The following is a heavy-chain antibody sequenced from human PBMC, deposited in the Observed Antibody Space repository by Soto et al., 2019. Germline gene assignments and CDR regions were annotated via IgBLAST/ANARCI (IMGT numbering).Heavy chain of an antibody. J-gene: IGHJ4*02. CDR1: GGSISSGGYS. Sequence: TLSLTCAVSGGSISSGGYSWSLIRHPPWKGLYWICYMYHSGITYYNPSLKIRVSISIDRSKNHFSLNLSSVTAEDTAVYYFARVPDYWGQGILVTVSS. V-gene: IGHV4-30-2*01. CDR3: ARVPDY. CDR2: MYHSGIT. D-gene: IGHD2-2*01.